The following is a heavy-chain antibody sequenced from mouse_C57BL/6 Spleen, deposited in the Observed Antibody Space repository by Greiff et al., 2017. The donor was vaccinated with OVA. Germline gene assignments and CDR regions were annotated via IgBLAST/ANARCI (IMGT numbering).Heavy chain of an antibody. V-gene: IGHV2-2*01. CDR3: ARNHNCDAPYAMYY. J-gene: IGHJ4*01. Sequence: VQLQQSGPGLVQPSQSLSITCTVSGFSLTSYGVHWVRQSPGKGLEWLGVIWSGGSTDYNAAFISRLSISKDNSKSQVFFKMNILQADDTAIYYCARNHNCDAPYAMYYWGQGTSVTVSS. CDR2: IWSGGST. CDR1: GFSLTSYG.